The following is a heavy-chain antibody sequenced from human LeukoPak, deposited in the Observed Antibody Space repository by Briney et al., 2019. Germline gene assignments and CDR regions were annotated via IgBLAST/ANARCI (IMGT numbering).Heavy chain of an antibody. D-gene: IGHD4-17*01. CDR1: GFTFDDYA. CDR2: ISWNSGSI. J-gene: IGHJ6*03. Sequence: GGSLRLSCAASGFTFDDYAMHWVRQAPGKGLEWVSGISWNSGSIGYADSVKGRFTISRDNAKNSLYLQMNSLRTEDTALYYCAKEYGDYNYYYYMDVWGKGTTVTVSS. CDR3: AKEYGDYNYYYYMDV. V-gene: IGHV3-9*01.